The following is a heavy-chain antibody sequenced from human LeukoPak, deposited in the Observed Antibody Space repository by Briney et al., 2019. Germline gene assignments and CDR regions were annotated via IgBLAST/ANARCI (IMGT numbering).Heavy chain of an antibody. J-gene: IGHJ6*03. V-gene: IGHV1-2*02. CDR1: GYTFTGYY. CDR2: INPNSGGT. Sequence: ASVKVSCKASGYTFTGYYMHWVRQAPGQGLEWMGWINPNSGGTNYAQKFQGRVTMTRDTSISTAYVELSRLRSDDTAVYYCTLELSSSYYYYMDVWGKGTTVTVSS. D-gene: IGHD6-6*01. CDR3: TLELSSSYYYYMDV.